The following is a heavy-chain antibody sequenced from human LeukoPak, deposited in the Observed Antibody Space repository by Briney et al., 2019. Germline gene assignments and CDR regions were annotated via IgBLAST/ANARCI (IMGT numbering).Heavy chain of an antibody. J-gene: IGHJ1*01. CDR3: ARPSSQRRTYYYDSSGYYQIIIQAEYFQH. CDR1: GGSISSSSYY. CDR2: IYYSEST. V-gene: IGHV4-39*07. Sequence: PSETLSLTCTVSGGSISSSSYYWGWIRQPPGKGLEWIGSIYYSESTYYNPSLKSRVTISVDTSKNQFSLKLSSVTAADTAVYYCARPSSQRRTYYYDSSGYYQIIIQAEYFQHWGQGTLVTVSS. D-gene: IGHD3-22*01.